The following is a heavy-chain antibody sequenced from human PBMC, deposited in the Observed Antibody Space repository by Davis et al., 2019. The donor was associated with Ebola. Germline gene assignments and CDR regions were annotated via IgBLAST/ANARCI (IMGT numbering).Heavy chain of an antibody. CDR2: FYSGGST. CDR3: AGEDDYSNEH. V-gene: IGHV3-53*01. J-gene: IGHJ4*02. Sequence: GGSLRLSCAASGFTVSRNHMTWVRQAPGKGLEWVSFFYSGGSTYYADSVKGRFTISRDTSKNTLYLQMSSLRAEDTAVYYCAGEDDYSNEHWGQGTLVTVSS. CDR1: GFTVSRNH. D-gene: IGHD4-11*01.